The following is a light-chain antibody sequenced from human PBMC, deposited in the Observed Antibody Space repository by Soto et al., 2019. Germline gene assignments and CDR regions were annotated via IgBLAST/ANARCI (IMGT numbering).Light chain of an antibody. J-gene: IGKJ4*01. CDR3: QQYGSSPLT. V-gene: IGKV3-20*01. CDR2: GAS. CDR1: QSVSSY. Sequence: EIVLTQSPGTLSVSAGERVTLSCRASQSVSSYLAWYQQKPGQAPRLLIYGASSRATGIPDRFSGSGSGTDFTLTISRLEPEDFAVYYCQQYGSSPLTFGGGTKVDIK.